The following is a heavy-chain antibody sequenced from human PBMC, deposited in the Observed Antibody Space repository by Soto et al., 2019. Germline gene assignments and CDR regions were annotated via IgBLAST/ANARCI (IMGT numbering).Heavy chain of an antibody. CDR2: ISSSSSYI. D-gene: IGHD3-3*01. V-gene: IGHV3-21*01. CDR1: GFTFSSYS. J-gene: IGHJ6*02. Sequence: PGGSLRLSCAASGFTFSSYSMNWVRQAPGKGLEWVSSISSSSSYIYYADSVKGRFTISRDNAKNSLYLQMNSLRAEDTAVYYCARDQDKGFWSGYYHYYNGMDVWGQGTTVTVSS. CDR3: ARDQDKGFWSGYYHYYNGMDV.